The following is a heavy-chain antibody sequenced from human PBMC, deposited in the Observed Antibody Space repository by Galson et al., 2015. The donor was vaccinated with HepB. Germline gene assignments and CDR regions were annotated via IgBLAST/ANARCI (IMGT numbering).Heavy chain of an antibody. CDR3: ARPGLPTVVTPGGFDY. D-gene: IGHD4-23*01. V-gene: IGHV3-30-3*01. J-gene: IGHJ4*02. CDR2: ISYDGSNK. Sequence: SLRLSCAASGFTFSSYAMHWVRQAPGKGLEWVAVISYDGSNKYYADSVKGRFTISRDNSKNTLYLQMNSLRAEDTAVYYCARPGLPTVVTPGGFDYWGQGTLVTVSS. CDR1: GFTFSSYA.